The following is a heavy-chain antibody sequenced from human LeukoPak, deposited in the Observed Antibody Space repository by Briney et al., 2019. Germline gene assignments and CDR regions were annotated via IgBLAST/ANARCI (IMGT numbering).Heavy chain of an antibody. CDR2: IDPTDSYT. J-gene: IGHJ3*02. CDR3: ARARANAFDI. Sequence: GESLKISCKVSGYRFYSYWISWVRQMPGKGLEWMGRIDPTDSYTNYSPSFEGHVTISADKSISTAYLQWSSLKASDTAMYYCARARANAFDIWGQGTMVTVCS. CDR1: GYRFYSYW. V-gene: IGHV5-10-1*01.